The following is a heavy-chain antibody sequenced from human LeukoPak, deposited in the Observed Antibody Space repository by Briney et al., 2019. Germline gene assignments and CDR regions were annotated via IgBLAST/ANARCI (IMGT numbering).Heavy chain of an antibody. CDR3: ARHIKQWLVRTAFDI. V-gene: IGHV4-34*01. J-gene: IGHJ3*02. CDR2: INHSGST. D-gene: IGHD6-19*01. Sequence: PSETPSLTCAVYGGSFSGYYWSWIRQPPGKGLEWIGEINHSGSTNYNPSLKSRVTISVDTSKNQFSLKLSSVTAADTAVYYCARHIKQWLVRTAFDIWGQGTMVTVSS. CDR1: GGSFSGYY.